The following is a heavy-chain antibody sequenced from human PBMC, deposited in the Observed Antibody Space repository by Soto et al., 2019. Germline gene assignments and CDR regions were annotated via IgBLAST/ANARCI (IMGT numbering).Heavy chain of an antibody. CDR3: ARVYCSGGSCYNWFDP. J-gene: IGHJ5*02. Sequence: SETLSLTCAVYGGSFSGYYWSWIRQPPGKGLEWIGEINHSGSTNYNPSLKSRVTISVDTSKNQFSLKLSSVAAADTAVYYCARVYCSGGSCYNWFDPWGQGTLVTVSS. CDR2: INHSGST. V-gene: IGHV4-34*01. CDR1: GGSFSGYY. D-gene: IGHD2-15*01.